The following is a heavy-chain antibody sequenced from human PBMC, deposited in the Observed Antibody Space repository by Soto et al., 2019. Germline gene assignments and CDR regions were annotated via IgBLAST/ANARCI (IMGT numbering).Heavy chain of an antibody. CDR1: GFTFSSYG. J-gene: IGHJ4*02. Sequence: PGGSLRLSCAASGFTFSSYGMHWVRQAPGKGLEWVAVISYDGSNKYYADSVKGRFTISRDNSKNTLYLQMNSLRAEDTAVYYCAKDHQQLAYFDYWGQGTLVTVSS. CDR2: ISYDGSNK. V-gene: IGHV3-30*18. D-gene: IGHD6-13*01. CDR3: AKDHQQLAYFDY.